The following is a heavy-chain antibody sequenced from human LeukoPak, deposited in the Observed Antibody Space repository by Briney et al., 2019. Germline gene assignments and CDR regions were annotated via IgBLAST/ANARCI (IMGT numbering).Heavy chain of an antibody. J-gene: IGHJ3*02. CDR3: ARVVLIVDAFDI. CDR1: GFTFSDHY. D-gene: IGHD3-22*01. Sequence: GGSLRLSCAASGFTFSDHYMDWVRQAPGKGLEWVGRTRNKANSYTTEYAASVKGRFTISRDDSKNSLYLQMNSLKTEDTAVYYCARVVLIVDAFDIWGQGTMVTVSS. CDR2: TRNKANSYTT. V-gene: IGHV3-72*01.